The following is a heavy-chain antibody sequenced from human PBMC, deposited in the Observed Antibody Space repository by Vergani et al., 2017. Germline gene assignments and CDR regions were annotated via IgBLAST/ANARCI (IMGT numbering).Heavy chain of an antibody. V-gene: IGHV5-51*01. J-gene: IGHJ4*02. Sequence: EVQLVQSGAEVKKPGESLKISCKGSGYSFTSYWIGWVRQMPGKGLDWMGIIYPGDSETRYSPSFQGQVTISADKSITTAYLQWSSLKASDTAMYYGARREKDGYNTYYFDYWGQGTLVTVSS. D-gene: IGHD5-24*01. CDR2: IYPGDSET. CDR3: ARREKDGYNTYYFDY. CDR1: GYSFTSYW.